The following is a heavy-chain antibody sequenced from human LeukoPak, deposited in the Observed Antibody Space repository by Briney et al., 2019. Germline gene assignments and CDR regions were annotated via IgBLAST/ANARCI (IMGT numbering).Heavy chain of an antibody. CDR2: ISSSSSYI. CDR3: ARDAHYDFWSGYYSTWPLGY. J-gene: IGHJ4*02. Sequence: GGSLRLSCAASGFTFSSYSMNWDRQAPGKGLKWVSSISSSSSYIYYADSVKGRFTISRDNAKNSLYLQMNSLRAEDTAVYYCARDAHYDFWSGYYSTWPLGYWGQGTLVTVSS. V-gene: IGHV3-21*01. D-gene: IGHD3-3*01. CDR1: GFTFSSYS.